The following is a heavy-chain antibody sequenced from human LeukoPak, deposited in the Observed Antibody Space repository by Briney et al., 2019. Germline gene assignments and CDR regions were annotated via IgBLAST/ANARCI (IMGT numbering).Heavy chain of an antibody. CDR2: VSYDGSNK. CDR3: AKGGTLRYFDPVGCYFDY. D-gene: IGHD3-9*01. Sequence: GGSLRLSCAASGFTFSSYGMHWVRQAPGKGLEWVAVVSYDGSNKYYADSVKGRFTISRDNSKNTLYLQMNSLRAEDTAVYYCAKGGTLRYFDPVGCYFDYWGQGTLVTVSS. J-gene: IGHJ4*02. CDR1: GFTFSSYG. V-gene: IGHV3-30*18.